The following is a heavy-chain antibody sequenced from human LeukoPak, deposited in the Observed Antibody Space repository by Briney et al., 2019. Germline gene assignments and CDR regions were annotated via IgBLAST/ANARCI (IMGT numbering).Heavy chain of an antibody. V-gene: IGHV3-48*03. Sequence: GSLRLSCAASGFTFSSYEMNWVRQAPGKGLEWVSYISSSGSTIYYADSVKGRFTISRDNAKNSLYLQMNSLRAEDTAVYYCAGTPGIAAAEPPEYYFDYWGQGTLVTVSS. CDR3: AGTPGIAAAEPPEYYFDY. CDR1: GFTFSSYE. CDR2: ISSSGSTI. D-gene: IGHD6-13*01. J-gene: IGHJ4*02.